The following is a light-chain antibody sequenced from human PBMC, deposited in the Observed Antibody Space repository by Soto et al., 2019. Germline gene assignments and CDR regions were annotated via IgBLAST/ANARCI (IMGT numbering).Light chain of an antibody. Sequence: DIQMTQSPSSLSASVGGRVSITGRASQYIDNHLAWYQQKVGKSPQLLIFGAYALQAGVPSRFRGSGSGTDFTLTINYVQREDVATYYCQTYVKAQWMFGPGTKV. J-gene: IGKJ1*01. CDR1: QYIDNH. CDR3: QTYVKAQWM. CDR2: GAY. V-gene: IGKV1-27*01.